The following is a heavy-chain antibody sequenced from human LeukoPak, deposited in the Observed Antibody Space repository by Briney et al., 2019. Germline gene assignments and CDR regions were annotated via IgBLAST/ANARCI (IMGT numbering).Heavy chain of an antibody. D-gene: IGHD1-26*01. Sequence: GGSLRLSCAASGFTFSSYSMNWVRQAPGKGLEWVSSISSSSSYIYYADSVKGRFTISRNNAKNSLYLQMNSLRAEDTAVYYCAREWELRAHLDYWGQGTLVTVSS. CDR3: AREWELRAHLDY. J-gene: IGHJ4*02. CDR1: GFTFSSYS. CDR2: ISSSSSYI. V-gene: IGHV3-21*01.